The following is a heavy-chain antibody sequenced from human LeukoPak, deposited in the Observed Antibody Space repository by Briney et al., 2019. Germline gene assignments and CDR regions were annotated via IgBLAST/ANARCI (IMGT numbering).Heavy chain of an antibody. D-gene: IGHD3-22*01. CDR3: ATGTYYYDSSGYY. CDR1: GFTFGDYG. J-gene: IGHJ4*02. V-gene: IGHV3-20*04. Sequence: GGSLRLSCAASGFTFGDYGMSWVRQAPGKGLEWVSGINWNGGSTGYADSVKGRFTISRDNAKNSLYLQMNSLRAEDTALYYCATGTYYYDSSGYYWGQGTLVTVSS. CDR2: INWNGGST.